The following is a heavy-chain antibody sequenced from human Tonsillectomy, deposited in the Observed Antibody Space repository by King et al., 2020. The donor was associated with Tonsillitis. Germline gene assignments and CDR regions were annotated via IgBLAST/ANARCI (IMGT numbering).Heavy chain of an antibody. V-gene: IGHV3-30*04. D-gene: IGHD1-26*01. J-gene: IGHJ6*02. CDR1: GFTFSSYS. CDR3: ARVDSGSAFYYFGMDV. Sequence: VQLVESGGGVVQPGRSLSLSCAASGFTFSSYSMNWVRQAPGKGLEWVAVISHDGSDKYYADSVKGRFTISRDNSKNTLYLQMNSLRPEDTAVYYCARVDSGSAFYYFGMDVWGQGTTVTVSS. CDR2: ISHDGSDK.